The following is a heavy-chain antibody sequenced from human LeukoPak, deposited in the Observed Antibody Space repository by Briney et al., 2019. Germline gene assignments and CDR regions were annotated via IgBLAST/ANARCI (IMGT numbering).Heavy chain of an antibody. CDR2: IKHSGST. D-gene: IGHD2-8*01. J-gene: IGHJ5*02. V-gene: IGHV4-34*01. CDR1: GGSFSGYY. Sequence: SETLSLTCAVYGGSFSGYYWSWIRQPPGKGLEWIGEIKHSGSTNYNPSLKSRVTISVDTSKNQFSLKLSSVTAADTAVYYCARGFSLTNGDWFDPWGQGTLVTVSS. CDR3: ARGFSLTNGDWFDP.